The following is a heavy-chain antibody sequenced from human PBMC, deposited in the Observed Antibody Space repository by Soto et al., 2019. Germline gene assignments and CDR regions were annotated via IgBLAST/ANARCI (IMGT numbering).Heavy chain of an antibody. V-gene: IGHV3-21*01. J-gene: IGHJ3*01. CDR1: GFPFSSYS. CDR2: ISSISSYI. CDR3: ARSGLPEFPLDX. Sequence: RRYCAASGFPFSSYSMNWVRQAPGKGLEGVSSISSISSYIYYADSVKGRFTISRYNDKNSLYLQMNSLRAEDTDVYYCARSGLPEFPLDXWGQGT. D-gene: IGHD3-16*01.